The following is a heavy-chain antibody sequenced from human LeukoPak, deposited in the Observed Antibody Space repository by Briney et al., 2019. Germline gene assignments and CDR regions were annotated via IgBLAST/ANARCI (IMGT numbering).Heavy chain of an antibody. V-gene: IGHV1-18*01. J-gene: IGHJ3*02. D-gene: IGHD2-15*01. CDR2: ISTYNGNT. Sequence: ASVKVSCKASGYTFTSHGISWVRQAPGQGLEWMGWISTYNGNTNYAQKLQGRVSMTTDTSTSTAYMDLRSLRSDDTAVYYCTRHRSGGSQDDAFDIWGLGTMVTVSS. CDR3: TRHRSGGSQDDAFDI. CDR1: GYTFTSHG.